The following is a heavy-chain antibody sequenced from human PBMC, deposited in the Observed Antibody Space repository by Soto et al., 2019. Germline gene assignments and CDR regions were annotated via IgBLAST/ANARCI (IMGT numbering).Heavy chain of an antibody. J-gene: IGHJ4*02. Sequence: ASVKFSWKASGGTFSSYALSWVRQAPGQGLEWRGGIIPIFGTANYAQKFQGRVTITADESTSTAYMELSSLRSEDTAVYYCASGVYRSSSRTAFVYGGQATLVNVSS. V-gene: IGHV1-69*13. CDR1: GGTFSSYA. CDR2: IIPIFGTA. D-gene: IGHD6-13*01. CDR3: ASGVYRSSSRTAFVY.